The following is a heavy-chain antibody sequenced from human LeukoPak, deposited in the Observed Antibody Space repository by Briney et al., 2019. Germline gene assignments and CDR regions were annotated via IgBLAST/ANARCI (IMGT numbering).Heavy chain of an antibody. V-gene: IGHV4-4*07. J-gene: IGHJ4*02. D-gene: IGHD4-17*01. CDR3: AREYGDVDY. CDR1: GGSISSYY. CDR2: IDKSGRT. Sequence: PSETLSLTCTVSGGSISSYYWSWIRQPAGKGLEWIGRIDKSGRTNYNPTLKSRVTMSVDTSKNQFSLKLNSMTAADTAVYYCAREYGDVDYWGQGTLVTVSS.